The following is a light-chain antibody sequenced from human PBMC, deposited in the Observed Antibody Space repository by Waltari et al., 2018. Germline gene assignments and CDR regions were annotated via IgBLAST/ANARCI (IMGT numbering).Light chain of an antibody. Sequence: IVMTQSPATLSVSPGARATLPCRASQSVPNTLAWYQQRPGQAPRLLIYDASTRATGIPDRFSGSGSGTEFTLTITSLQSEDCTVYYCQQYNQWPLTFGGGTKVEIK. V-gene: IGKV3-15*01. J-gene: IGKJ4*01. CDR1: QSVPNT. CDR2: DAS. CDR3: QQYNQWPLT.